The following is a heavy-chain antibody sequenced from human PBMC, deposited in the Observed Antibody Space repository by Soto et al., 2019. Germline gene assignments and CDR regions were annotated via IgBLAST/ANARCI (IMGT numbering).Heavy chain of an antibody. CDR3: ARMEITIFRVVSSYGMDV. D-gene: IGHD3-3*01. J-gene: IGHJ6*02. CDR2: IYPGDSDT. V-gene: IGHV5-51*01. Sequence: PGESLKISCKGSGYSFTSYWIGWVRQMPGKGLEWMGIIYPGDSDTRYSPSFQGQVTISADKSISTAYLQWSSLKASDTAMYYCARMEITIFRVVSSYGMDVCGQGPTVTVSS. CDR1: GYSFTSYW.